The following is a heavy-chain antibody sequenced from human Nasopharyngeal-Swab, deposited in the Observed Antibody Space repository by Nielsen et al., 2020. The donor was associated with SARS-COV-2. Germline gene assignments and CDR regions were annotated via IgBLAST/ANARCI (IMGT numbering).Heavy chain of an antibody. CDR3: AKESSPYDFWSGYSGGGAFDI. CDR1: GFTFSSYS. D-gene: IGHD3-3*01. Sequence: GESLKISCAASGFTFSSYSMNWVRQAPGKGLEWVSSISSSSSYIYYADSVKGRFTISRDNAKNSLYLQMNSLRAEDTALYYCAKESSPYDFWSGYSGGGAFDIWGQGTMVTVSS. CDR2: ISSSSSYI. J-gene: IGHJ3*02. V-gene: IGHV3-21*04.